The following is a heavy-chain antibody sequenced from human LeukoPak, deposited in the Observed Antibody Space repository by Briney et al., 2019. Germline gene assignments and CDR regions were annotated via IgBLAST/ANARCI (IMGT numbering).Heavy chain of an antibody. CDR2: IYNSGTT. D-gene: IGHD3-9*01. CDR3: ATPRWDDILTGYYGADAFDI. V-gene: IGHV4-59*12. CDR1: NGFISNYY. Sequence: KPSETLSLTCTVSNGFISNYYWSWIRQPPGKGLEWIGFIYNSGTTNYKSSLKSRVTKSVDPSKNQFSLKLSSVTAADTAVYYCATPRWDDILTGYYGADAFDIWGQGTMVTVSS. J-gene: IGHJ3*02.